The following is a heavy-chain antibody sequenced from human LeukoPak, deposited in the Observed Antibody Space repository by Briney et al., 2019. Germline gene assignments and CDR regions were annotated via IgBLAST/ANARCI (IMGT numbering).Heavy chain of an antibody. CDR3: ARPAALELPGGLYFDY. CDR2: IYYSGST. CDR1: GGSISSSSYY. V-gene: IGHV4-39*02. D-gene: IGHD1-7*01. Sequence: SETLSLTCTVSGGSISSSSYYCGWIRQPPGKGLEWIGSIYYSGSTYYNPSLKSRVTISVDTSKNHFSLKLSSVTAADTAVYYCARPAALELPGGLYFDYWGQGTLVTVSS. J-gene: IGHJ4*02.